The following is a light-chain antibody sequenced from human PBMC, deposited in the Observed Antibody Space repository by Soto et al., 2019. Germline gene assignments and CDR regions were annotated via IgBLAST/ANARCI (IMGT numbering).Light chain of an antibody. CDR1: QSVNSN. V-gene: IGKV3-15*01. Sequence: MTQSPSSLSASVGARATLSCRASQSVNSNLAWYQQKPGQAPRLLIYGASTRATGIPARFSGSGSGTEFTLTISSLQSEDFAVYYCQQYNNWPLTFGGGTKVDIK. J-gene: IGKJ4*01. CDR3: QQYNNWPLT. CDR2: GAS.